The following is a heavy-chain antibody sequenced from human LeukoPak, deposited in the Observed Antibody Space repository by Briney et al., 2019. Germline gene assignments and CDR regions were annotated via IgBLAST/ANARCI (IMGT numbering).Heavy chain of an antibody. CDR2: IYYSGTT. J-gene: IGHJ4*02. Sequence: SETLSLTCTVSGGSISSYYWSWIRQPPGKGLEWIGYIYYSGTTNYNPSLKSRVTISVDTSKNQFSLKLSSVTAADTAVYYCARRTYYDVWSGYYIPNYFDYWGQGTLVTVSS. CDR1: GGSISSYY. D-gene: IGHD3-3*01. V-gene: IGHV4-59*01. CDR3: ARRTYYDVWSGYYIPNYFDY.